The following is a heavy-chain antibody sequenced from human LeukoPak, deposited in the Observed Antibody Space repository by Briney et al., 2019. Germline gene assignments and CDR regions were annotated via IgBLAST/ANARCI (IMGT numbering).Heavy chain of an antibody. CDR3: ARSLWFGESIFDY. V-gene: IGHV4-34*01. J-gene: IGHJ4*02. Sequence: SETLSLTCAVYGGSFSGYYWSWIRQPPGKGLEWIGEINHSGSTNYNPSLKSRVTISVDTSKNQFSLKLSSVTAADTAVYYCARSLWFGESIFDYWGQGTLVTVSS. D-gene: IGHD3-10*01. CDR1: GGSFSGYY. CDR2: INHSGST.